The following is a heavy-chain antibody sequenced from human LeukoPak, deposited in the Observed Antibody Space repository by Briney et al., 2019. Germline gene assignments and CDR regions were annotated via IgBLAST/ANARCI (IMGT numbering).Heavy chain of an antibody. D-gene: IGHD5-18*01. CDR1: GFTFSSYE. V-gene: IGHV3-48*03. J-gene: IGHJ4*02. CDR2: ISSSGSTI. CDR3: ARETEDTAMVR. Sequence: GGSLRLSCAASGFTFSSYEMHWVRQAPGKGLEWVSYISSSGSTIYYADSVKGRFTISRDNAKNSLYLQMNSLRAEDTAVYYCARETEDTAMVRWGQGTLVTVSS.